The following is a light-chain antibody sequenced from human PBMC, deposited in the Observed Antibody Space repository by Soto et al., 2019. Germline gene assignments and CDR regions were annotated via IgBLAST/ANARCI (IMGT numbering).Light chain of an antibody. CDR3: QQLYSHPLT. V-gene: IGKV1-9*01. CDR2: SAS. Sequence: IQLTQSPSSLSASVGDRVTITCRASQGITSYLAWYQQRPGKAPGLLIYSASTLQSGVPSRFSGSGYGTDFSLTISNLQPEDFATDYCQQLYSHPLTFGGGTKVEIK. J-gene: IGKJ4*01. CDR1: QGITSY.